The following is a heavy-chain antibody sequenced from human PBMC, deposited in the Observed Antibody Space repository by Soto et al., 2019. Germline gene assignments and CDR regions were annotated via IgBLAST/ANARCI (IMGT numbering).Heavy chain of an antibody. V-gene: IGHV4-59*11. CDR2: VFHSGGT. J-gene: IGHJ4*02. CDR3: ARYGSQSCYTAYCFDC. D-gene: IGHD2-15*01. CDR1: VGSMSRHY. Sequence: SETLSLTCTVSVGSMSRHYWSWIRQSPGKGLEWIGFVFHSGGTSYNPSLESRVTISVETSTNQVSLKLSSVTAADTAIYYCARYGSQSCYTAYCFDCWGQGASVTVSP.